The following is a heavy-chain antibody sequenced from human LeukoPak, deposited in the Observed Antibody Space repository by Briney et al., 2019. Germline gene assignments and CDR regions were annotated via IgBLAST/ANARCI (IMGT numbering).Heavy chain of an antibody. Sequence: GGSLRLSCAASGFTFDDYAMHWVRQAPGKGLEWISSISYNSVIMNYADSVKGRFTISRDNAKNSLYLQMNSLTDEDTAFYYCAPRREKEPFYNWGQGTLVTVSS. CDR3: APRREKEPFYN. CDR2: ISYNSVIM. D-gene: IGHD1-14*01. CDR1: GFTFDDYA. J-gene: IGHJ4*02. V-gene: IGHV3-9*01.